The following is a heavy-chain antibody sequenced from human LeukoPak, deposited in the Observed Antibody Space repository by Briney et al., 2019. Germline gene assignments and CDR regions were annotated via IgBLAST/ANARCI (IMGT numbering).Heavy chain of an antibody. D-gene: IGHD6-19*01. CDR2: ISSTGRT. CDR1: GASISSDTYF. Sequence: TLSLTCTVSGASISSDTYFWSWIRQPAGKGLEWIGRISSTGRTDYNPSLTSRVIISVDTSKNQLSLKLSSVTAADTAVYYCAKGAGPPWFDPWGQGTLSPSLQ. J-gene: IGHJ5*02. V-gene: IGHV4-61*02. CDR3: AKGAGPPWFDP.